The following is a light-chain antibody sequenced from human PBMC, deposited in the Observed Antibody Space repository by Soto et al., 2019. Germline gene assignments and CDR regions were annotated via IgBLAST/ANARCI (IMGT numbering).Light chain of an antibody. CDR3: SSYTSSSTGV. CDR2: DVS. CDR1: SSEVGCYNY. V-gene: IGLV2-14*01. Sequence: QSVLTQPASVSGSPGQSITISCTGTSSEVGCYNYVSWYQQHPGKAPKLMIYDVSNRPSGVSNRFSGSKSGNTASLTISGLQAEDEADYYCSSYTSSSTGVFGTGTKVTVL. J-gene: IGLJ1*01.